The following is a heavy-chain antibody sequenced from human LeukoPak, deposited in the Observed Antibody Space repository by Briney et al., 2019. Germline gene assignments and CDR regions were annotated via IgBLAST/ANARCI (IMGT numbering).Heavy chain of an antibody. CDR3: ARDAGVGTNPSPRRYYYYYGMDV. Sequence: PGGSLRLSCAASGFTFSSYGMHWVRQAPGKGLEWVAVIWYDGSNKYYADSVKGRFTISRDNSKNTLYLQMNSLRAEDTAVYYCARDAGVGTNPSPRRYYYYYGMDVWGQGTTVTVSS. J-gene: IGHJ6*02. D-gene: IGHD1-26*01. CDR2: IWYDGSNK. CDR1: GFTFSSYG. V-gene: IGHV3-33*01.